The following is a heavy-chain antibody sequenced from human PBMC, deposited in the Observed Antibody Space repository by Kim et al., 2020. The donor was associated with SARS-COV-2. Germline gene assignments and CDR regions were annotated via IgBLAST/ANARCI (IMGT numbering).Heavy chain of an antibody. CDR2: ISAYNGNT. J-gene: IGHJ6*02. Sequence: ASVKVSCKASGYTFTSYGISWVRQAPGQGLEWMGWISAYNGNTNYAQKLQGRVTMTTDTSTSTAYMELRSLRSDDTTVYYCARDNDCSSTSCNLSVYLSYYYGMDVRGQVTRVTVSS. CDR1: GYTFTSYG. CDR3: ARDNDCSSTSCNLSVYLSYYYGMDV. D-gene: IGHD2-2*01. V-gene: IGHV1-18*01.